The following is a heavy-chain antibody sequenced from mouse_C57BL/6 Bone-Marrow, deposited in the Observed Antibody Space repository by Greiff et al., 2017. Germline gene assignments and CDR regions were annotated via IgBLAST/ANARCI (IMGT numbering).Heavy chain of an antibody. J-gene: IGHJ2*01. CDR1: GYTFTSYW. CDR2: IHPNSGST. D-gene: IGHD1-1*01. V-gene: IGHV1-64*01. Sequence: QVQLKQPGAELVKPGASVKLSCKASGYTFTSYWMHWVKQRPGPGLEWIGKIHPNSGSTNYNEKFKSKATLTVDKSSSTAYMQLIRLTSEDSSVYYCTRDYGSRFDYWGQGTTLTGSS. CDR3: TRDYGSRFDY.